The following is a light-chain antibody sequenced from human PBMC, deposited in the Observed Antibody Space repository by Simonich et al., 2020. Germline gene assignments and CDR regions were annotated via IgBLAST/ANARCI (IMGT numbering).Light chain of an antibody. CDR3: QQYYSTPFT. CDR1: QSVLYTSNHKNY. Sequence: DLVMTQSPDSLAFSLGERAPINCKSSQSVLYTSNHKNYVAWYQQKPGQPPKLLIYVASTRESGVPDRFSGSGSGTEFTLTIRRLQAEYVAVYYCQQYYSTPFTFGPGTKVDIK. V-gene: IGKV4-1*01. J-gene: IGKJ3*01. CDR2: VAS.